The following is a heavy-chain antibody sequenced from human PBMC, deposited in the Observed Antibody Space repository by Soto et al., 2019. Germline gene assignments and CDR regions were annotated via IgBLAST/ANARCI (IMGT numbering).Heavy chain of an antibody. J-gene: IGHJ4*02. CDR3: ATSQKGYNWNYFDH. D-gene: IGHD1-20*01. CDR1: GGSISSSNYY. CDR2: IYYSGRI. Sequence: PSETLSLTCTVSGGSISSSNYYWGWIRQPPGKGLEWIGSIYYSGRIYYNPSLKSRVTISVDTSKNQFSLKVSGVSAADTAVYYCATSQKGYNWNYFDHWGQGALVTVSS. V-gene: IGHV4-39*01.